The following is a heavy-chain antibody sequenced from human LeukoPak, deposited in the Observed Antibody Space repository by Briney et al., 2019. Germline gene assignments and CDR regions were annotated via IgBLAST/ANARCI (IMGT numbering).Heavy chain of an antibody. CDR3: ARHYYDSSGYPTDFDY. CDR2: IYYSGST. J-gene: IGHJ4*02. Sequence: SETLSLTCTVSGGSISSSSYYWGWIRQPPGKGLEWIGSIYYSGSTYYNPSPKSRVTISVDTSKNQFSLKLSSVTAADTAVYYCARHYYDSSGYPTDFDYWGQGTLVTVSS. CDR1: GGSISSSSYY. V-gene: IGHV4-39*07. D-gene: IGHD3-22*01.